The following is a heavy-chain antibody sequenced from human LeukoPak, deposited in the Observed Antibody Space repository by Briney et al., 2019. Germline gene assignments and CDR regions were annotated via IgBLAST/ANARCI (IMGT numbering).Heavy chain of an antibody. D-gene: IGHD6-13*01. CDR2: IYYSGST. Sequence: SVTLSLTCTVSGGSISSYYWSWIRQPPGKGLEWIGYIYYSGSTNYNPSLKSRVTISVDTSKNQFSLKLSSVTAADTAVYYCARWIAAAGNDAFDIWGQGTMVTVSS. CDR1: GGSISSYY. V-gene: IGHV4-59*01. CDR3: ARWIAAAGNDAFDI. J-gene: IGHJ3*02.